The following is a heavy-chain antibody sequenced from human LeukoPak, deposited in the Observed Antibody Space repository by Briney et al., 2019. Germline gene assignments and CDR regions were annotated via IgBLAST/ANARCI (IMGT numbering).Heavy chain of an antibody. J-gene: IGHJ3*02. Sequence: GGSLRLSCAASGFTFTSYAMSWVRQAPGKGLEWVSTISGSGGSTYYADSVKGRFTISRDNSKNTLYLQMHSLRAEDTAVYYCASPSSGQSFDIWGQGTMVTVSS. CDR3: ASPSSGQSFDI. D-gene: IGHD6-19*01. CDR2: ISGSGGST. CDR1: GFTFTSYA. V-gene: IGHV3-23*01.